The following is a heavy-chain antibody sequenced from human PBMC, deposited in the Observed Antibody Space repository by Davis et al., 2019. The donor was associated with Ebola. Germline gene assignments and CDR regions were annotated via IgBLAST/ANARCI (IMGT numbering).Heavy chain of an antibody. CDR3: ARGGAGGQYQLLRYYYGMDV. V-gene: IGHV1-3*01. J-gene: IGHJ6*02. Sequence: ASVKVSCKASGYTFTSYAMHWVRQAPGQRLEWMGWINAGNGNTKYSQKFQGRVTITRDTSASTAYMELSSLRSEDTAVYYCARGGAGGQYQLLRYYYGMDVWGQGTTVTVSS. CDR2: INAGNGNT. D-gene: IGHD2-2*01. CDR1: GYTFTSYA.